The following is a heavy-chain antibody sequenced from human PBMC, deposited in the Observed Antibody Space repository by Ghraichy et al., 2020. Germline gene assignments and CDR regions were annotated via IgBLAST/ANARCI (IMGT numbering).Heavy chain of an antibody. CDR1: GGSISTDY. J-gene: IGHJ4*02. V-gene: IGHV4-59*08. D-gene: IGHD6-19*01. CDR3: ARRPPKYSSAWYGPFDY. Sequence: GSLRLSCTVSGGSISTDYWSWIRQPPGKGLEWIGDIYHTGATRDNPSLKSRVTMSVDKSKNQFSLTLRSATAADTAVYYCARRPPKYSSAWYGPFDYWGQGAPVTVSS. CDR2: IYHTGAT.